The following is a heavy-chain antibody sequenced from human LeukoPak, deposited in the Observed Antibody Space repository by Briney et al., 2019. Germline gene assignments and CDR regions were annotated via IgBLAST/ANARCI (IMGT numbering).Heavy chain of an antibody. Sequence: PGGSLRLSCAASGFTFSSYSMNWVRQAPGKGLEWVSSISSSSSYIYYADSVKGRFTISRDNAKNSLYLQMNSLRAEDTAVYYCARDTEDSGSYYFGAFDIWGQGTMVTVSS. CDR1: GFTFSSYS. V-gene: IGHV3-21*01. CDR2: ISSSSSYI. CDR3: ARDTEDSGSYYFGAFDI. D-gene: IGHD1-26*01. J-gene: IGHJ3*02.